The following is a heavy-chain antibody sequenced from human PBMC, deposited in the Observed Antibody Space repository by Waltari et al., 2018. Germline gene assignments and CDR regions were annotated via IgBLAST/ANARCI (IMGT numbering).Heavy chain of an antibody. CDR3: AREGLGLLWFREFNWFDP. V-gene: IGHV1-2*06. D-gene: IGHD3-10*01. CDR2: INPNSGGT. Sequence: QVQLVQSGAEVKKPGASVKVSCKASGYTFTGYYMHWVRQAPGQGLEWMGRINPNSGGTNYAQKFQGRVTMTRDTSISTAYMELSRLRSDDTAVYYCAREGLGLLWFREFNWFDPWGQGTLVTVSS. J-gene: IGHJ5*02. CDR1: GYTFTGYY.